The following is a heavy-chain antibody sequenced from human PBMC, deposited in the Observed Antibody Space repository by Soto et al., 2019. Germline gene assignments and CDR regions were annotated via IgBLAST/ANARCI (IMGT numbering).Heavy chain of an antibody. J-gene: IGHJ4*02. Sequence: QVRLVQSGAEVKKPGSSVKVSCKASGGTFSNYAIGWVRRAPGQGLEWMGGIILPFGTANYAQKFQGRVTITADESMTTAYMELSGLRSEDTAVYYCVSGPDYEGYFDQWGQGTLVTVSS. CDR1: GGTFSNYA. CDR2: IILPFGTA. V-gene: IGHV1-69*12. D-gene: IGHD3-22*01. CDR3: VSGPDYEGYFDQ.